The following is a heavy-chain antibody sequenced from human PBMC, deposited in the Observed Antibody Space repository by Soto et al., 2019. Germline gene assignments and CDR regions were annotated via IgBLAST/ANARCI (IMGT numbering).Heavy chain of an antibody. CDR3: ARDIPGSGSYYS. CDR1: GFTFSSYA. D-gene: IGHD3-10*01. Sequence: LRLSCAASGFTFSSYAMHWVRQAPGKGLEWVAVISYDGSNKYYADSVKGRFTISRGNSKNTLYLQMNSLRAEDTAVYYCARDIPGSGSYYSWGQGTLVTVSS. J-gene: IGHJ5*02. V-gene: IGHV3-30-3*01. CDR2: ISYDGSNK.